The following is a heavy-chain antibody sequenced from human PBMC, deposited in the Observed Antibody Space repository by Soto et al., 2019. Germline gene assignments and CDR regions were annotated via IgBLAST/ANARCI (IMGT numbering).Heavy chain of an antibody. J-gene: IGHJ5*02. V-gene: IGHV3-11*01. D-gene: IGHD3-10*01. CDR1: GFTFSDYY. CDR3: ARDNGLLWFGELFKANWFDP. CDR2: ISSSGSTI. Sequence: LRLSCAASGFTFSDYYMSWIRQAPGKGLEWVSYISSSGSTIYYADSVKGRFTISRDNAKNSLYLQMNSLRAEDTAVYYCARDNGLLWFGELFKANWFDPWGQGTLVTVSS.